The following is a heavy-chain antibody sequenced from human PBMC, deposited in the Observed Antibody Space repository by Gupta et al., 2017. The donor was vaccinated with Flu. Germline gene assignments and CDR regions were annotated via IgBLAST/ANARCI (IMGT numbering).Heavy chain of an antibody. CDR3: ARVPIDYDFWSGHSIAFDI. D-gene: IGHD3-3*01. CDR1: GGSISSYY. CDR2: IYYSGST. J-gene: IGHJ3*02. Sequence: QESGPGLVKPSETLSLTCTVSGGSISSYYWSWIRQPPGKGLEWIGYIYYSGSTNYNPSLKSRVTISVDTSKNQFSLKLSSVTAADTAVYYCARVPIDYDFWSGHSIAFDIWGQGTMVTVSS. V-gene: IGHV4-59*01.